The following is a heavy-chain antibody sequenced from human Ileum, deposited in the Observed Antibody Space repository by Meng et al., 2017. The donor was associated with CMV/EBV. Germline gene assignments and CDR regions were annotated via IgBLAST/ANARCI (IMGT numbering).Heavy chain of an antibody. V-gene: IGHV1-18*01. CDR3: ARDGVYGDPSGS. CDR1: GYTFTNFA. CDR2: ISTYNGET. Sequence: QVQLVQSGAKVKKPGASVKVSCKGSGYTFTNFAISWVRQAPGQGLEWMGWISTYNGETKLAQKFTDRVTMTRDTSTSTAYMELRSLRSDDTAVYYCARDGVYGDPSGSWGQGTLVTVSS. J-gene: IGHJ5*02. D-gene: IGHD4-17*01.